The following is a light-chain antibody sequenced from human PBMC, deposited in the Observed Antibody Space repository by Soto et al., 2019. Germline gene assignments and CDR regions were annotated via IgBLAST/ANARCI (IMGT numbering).Light chain of an antibody. CDR1: QSISSW. CDR2: DAS. J-gene: IGKJ1*01. CDR3: QQYNSYPWT. V-gene: IGKV1-5*01. Sequence: DIQMHQSPSTLSAYVGDRVTITCRASQSISSWLAWYHPKPGKAPKLLIYDASSLESGVPSRFSGSGSGTEFTLTISSLQPDDFATYYCQQYNSYPWTFGQGTKVEIK.